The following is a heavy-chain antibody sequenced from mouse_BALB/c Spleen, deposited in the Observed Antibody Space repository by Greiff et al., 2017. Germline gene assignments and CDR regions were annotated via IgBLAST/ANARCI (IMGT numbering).Heavy chain of an antibody. CDR2: ISDGGSYT. CDR1: GFTFSDYY. V-gene: IGHV5-4*02. Sequence: DVMLVESGGGLVKPGGSLKLSCAASGFTFSDYYMYWVRQTPEKRLEWVATISDGGSYTYYPDSVKGRFTISRDNAKNNLYLQMSSLKSEDTAMYYCARPYDGYYGYAMDYWGQGTSVTVSS. D-gene: IGHD2-3*01. CDR3: ARPYDGYYGYAMDY. J-gene: IGHJ4*01.